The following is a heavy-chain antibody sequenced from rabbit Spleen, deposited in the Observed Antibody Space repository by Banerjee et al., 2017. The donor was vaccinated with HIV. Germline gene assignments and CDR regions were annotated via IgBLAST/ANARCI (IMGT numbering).Heavy chain of an antibody. CDR3: ARDTGTSFSTYGMDL. J-gene: IGHJ6*01. CDR2: IYAGSSGNT. Sequence: QSLEESGGDLVKPGGTLTLTCKASGFSFNSGYDMCWVRQAPGKGLEWIGCIYAGSSGNTYSATWAKGRFTISKASSTTVTLQMTSLTAADTATYFCARDTGTSFSTYGMDLWGPGTLVTV. CDR1: GFSFNSGYD. D-gene: IGHD8-1*01. V-gene: IGHV1S40*01.